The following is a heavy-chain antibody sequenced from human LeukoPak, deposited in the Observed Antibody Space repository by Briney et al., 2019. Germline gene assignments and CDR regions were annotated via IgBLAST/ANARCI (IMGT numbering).Heavy chain of an antibody. CDR2: ISYDGSNK. D-gene: IGHD1-1*01. CDR1: GFTFRSYG. CDR3: ASPSRTGAFDI. J-gene: IGHJ3*02. V-gene: IGHV3-30*19. Sequence: GRSLRLSCAASGFTFRSYGMHWVRQAPGKGLEWVAVISYDGSNKYYADSVKGRFTISRDNSKNTLYLQMNSLRAEDTAVYYCASPSRTGAFDIWGQGTMVTVSS.